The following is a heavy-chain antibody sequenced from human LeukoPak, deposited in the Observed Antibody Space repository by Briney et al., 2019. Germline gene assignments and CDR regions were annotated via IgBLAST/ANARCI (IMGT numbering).Heavy chain of an antibody. D-gene: IGHD2-15*01. CDR2: ISSSISYI. CDR1: VLTLSSYS. Sequence: GGSQTLSCTASVLTLSSYSINGVRQAPGKGLEGVSSISSSISYIYYADSVKGRFTISRDNAKNSLYLQMNSLRAEDPVVYYCGRVVSRAIGSPVHSYYYYMAVWGKGTTVTVSS. CDR3: GRVVSRAIGSPVHSYYYYMAV. V-gene: IGHV3-21*01. J-gene: IGHJ6*03.